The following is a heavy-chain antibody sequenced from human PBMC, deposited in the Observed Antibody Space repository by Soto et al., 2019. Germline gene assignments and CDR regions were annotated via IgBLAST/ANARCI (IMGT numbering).Heavy chain of an antibody. CDR3: AKGRGIAVADTLTFDY. CDR2: ISWNSGSI. V-gene: IGHV3-9*01. J-gene: IGHJ4*02. Sequence: PGGSLRLSCAASGFTFDDYAMHWVRQAPGKGLEWVSGISWNSGSIGYADSVKGRFTISRDNAKNSLYLQMNSLRAEDTALYYCAKGRGIAVADTLTFDYWGQGTLVTVSS. CDR1: GFTFDDYA. D-gene: IGHD6-19*01.